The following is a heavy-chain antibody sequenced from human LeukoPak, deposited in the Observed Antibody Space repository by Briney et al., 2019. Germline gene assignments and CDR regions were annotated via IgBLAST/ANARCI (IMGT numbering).Heavy chain of an antibody. J-gene: IGHJ4*02. Sequence: GGSLRLPCAASGFTFGTYAMSWVRQAPGKILEWVSAITDTGGDTYSADSVKGRFIISRDNSKNTLYLQMNSLRAEDTAVYYCAKGSSGSRPYYFDYWGQGTLVTVSS. CDR1: GFTFGTYA. CDR2: ITDTGGDT. CDR3: AKGSSGSRPYYFDY. D-gene: IGHD3-10*01. V-gene: IGHV3-23*01.